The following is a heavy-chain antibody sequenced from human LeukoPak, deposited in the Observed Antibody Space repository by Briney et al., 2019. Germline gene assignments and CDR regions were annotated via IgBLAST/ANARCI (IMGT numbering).Heavy chain of an antibody. CDR2: IWYDGSNK. Sequence: PGGSLRLSCAASGFTFSSYGMHWVRQAPGKGLEWVAVIWYDGSNKYYADSVKGRFTISRDSSKNTLYLQMNSLRAEDTAVYYCARQLRFLESYYFDYWGQGTLVTVSS. V-gene: IGHV3-33*01. CDR1: GFTFSSYG. CDR3: ARQLRFLESYYFDY. J-gene: IGHJ4*02. D-gene: IGHD3-3*01.